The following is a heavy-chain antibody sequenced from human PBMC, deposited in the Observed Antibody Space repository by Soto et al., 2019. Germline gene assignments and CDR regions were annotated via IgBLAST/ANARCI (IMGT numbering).Heavy chain of an antibody. V-gene: IGHV4-59*01. CDR2: IYYSGST. D-gene: IGHD2-15*01. CDR1: GGSISSYY. Sequence: QVQLQESGPGLVKPSETLSLTCTVSGGSISSYYWSWIRQPPGKGLEWIGYIYYSGSTNYNPSLKSRVTISVDTSKTQFSLKLSSVTAADTAVYYCARLDCSGGSCYLEDDAFDIWGQGTMVTVSS. J-gene: IGHJ3*02. CDR3: ARLDCSGGSCYLEDDAFDI.